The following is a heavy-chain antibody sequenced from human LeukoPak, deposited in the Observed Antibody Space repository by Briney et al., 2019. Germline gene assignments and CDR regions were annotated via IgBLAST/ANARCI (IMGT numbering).Heavy chain of an antibody. J-gene: IGHJ4*02. CDR3: ARSGRGTYYYFDL. CDR2: ISAYNGNT. CDR1: GYTFTSYG. D-gene: IGHD5-12*01. Sequence: ASVKVSCKASGYTFTSYGISWVRQAPGQGLEWMGWISAYNGNTNYAQKLQGRVTMTTDTATSTAYMELRSLTSDDTAMYYCARSGRGTYYYFDLWGQGTLVTVSS. V-gene: IGHV1-18*01.